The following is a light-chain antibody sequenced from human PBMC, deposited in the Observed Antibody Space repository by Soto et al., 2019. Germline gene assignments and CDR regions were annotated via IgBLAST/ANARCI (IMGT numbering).Light chain of an antibody. CDR2: AAS. V-gene: IGKV3-20*01. Sequence: EIVLTQSPGTLSLSPGERATLSCRASQYLSSSYLVWYQQKPGQAPRLLIYAASSRATGIPDRFSGSGSATEYTLTICRLEPEDFAVYYCQQQGTFGQGTKLEIK. CDR3: QQQGT. J-gene: IGKJ2*01. CDR1: QYLSSSY.